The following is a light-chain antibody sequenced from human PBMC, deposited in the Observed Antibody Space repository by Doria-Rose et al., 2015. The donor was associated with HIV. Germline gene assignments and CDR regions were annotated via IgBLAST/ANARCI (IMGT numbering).Light chain of an antibody. CDR3: HQYGTSWT. Sequence: EIVLTQSPGTLSLAPGERATLSCRASQRLSSTYLVLYQQKPGQAHSLLIYDGSTRATGIPDRFSASGYRTDFTLTINRLEPEDFALYYCHQYGTSWTFGQGNKVEI. CDR1: QRLSSTY. CDR2: DGS. J-gene: IGKJ1*01. V-gene: IGKV3-20*01.